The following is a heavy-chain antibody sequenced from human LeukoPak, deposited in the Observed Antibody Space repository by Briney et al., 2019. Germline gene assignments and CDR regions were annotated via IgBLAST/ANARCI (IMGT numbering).Heavy chain of an antibody. J-gene: IGHJ3*02. V-gene: IGHV4-59*08. D-gene: IGHD6-6*01. Sequence: SETLSLTCTVSGGSISSYYWSWIRQPLGKGLEWIGYIYYSGSTNYNPSLKSRVTISVDTSKNQFSLKLSSVTAADTAVYYCARHGGEYSSSSDAFDIWGQGTMVTVSS. CDR2: IYYSGST. CDR3: ARHGGEYSSSSDAFDI. CDR1: GGSISSYY.